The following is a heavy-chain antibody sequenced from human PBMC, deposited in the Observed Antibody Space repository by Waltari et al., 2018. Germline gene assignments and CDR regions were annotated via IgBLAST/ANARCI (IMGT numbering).Heavy chain of an antibody. CDR2: IIPIFGTA. D-gene: IGHD2-21*01. J-gene: IGHJ6*02. V-gene: IGHV1-69*08. Sequence: QVQLVQSGAEVKKPGSSVKVSCKASGGTFSSYAISWVRQAPGQGLGWMGRIIPIFGTANYAQKFQGRVTITADKSTSTAYMELSSLRSEDTAVYYCARAAYCGGDCSTPYYYYGMDVWGQGTTVTVSS. CDR1: GGTFSSYA. CDR3: ARAAYCGGDCSTPYYYYGMDV.